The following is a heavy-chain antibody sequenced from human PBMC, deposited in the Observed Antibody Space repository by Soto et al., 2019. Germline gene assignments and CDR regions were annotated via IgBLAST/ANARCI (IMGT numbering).Heavy chain of an antibody. D-gene: IGHD2-21*02. Sequence: QVQLQESGPGLVKPSETLSLTCTVSGGSISSYYWSWIRQPPGKGLEWIGYIYYSASTNYNPSLKSRVTISVDTSKNQFSLKLSSVTAADTAVYYCAREAPTWGGDCRIFDYWGQGTLVTVSS. CDR3: AREAPTWGGDCRIFDY. CDR1: GGSISSYY. CDR2: IYYSAST. V-gene: IGHV4-59*01. J-gene: IGHJ4*02.